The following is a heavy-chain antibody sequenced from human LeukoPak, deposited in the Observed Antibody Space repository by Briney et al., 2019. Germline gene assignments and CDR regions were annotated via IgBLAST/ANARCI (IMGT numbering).Heavy chain of an antibody. CDR3: ARVGGKWEPLDAFDI. Sequence: SETLSLTCTVSGGSISSYYWSWIRQPPGKGLEWIGYIYYSGSTNYNPSLKSRVTISVDTSKNQFSLKLSSVTAADTAVYYCARVGGKWEPLDAFDIWGQGTMVTVSS. V-gene: IGHV4-59*01. CDR2: IYYSGST. J-gene: IGHJ3*02. CDR1: GGSISSYY. D-gene: IGHD1-26*01.